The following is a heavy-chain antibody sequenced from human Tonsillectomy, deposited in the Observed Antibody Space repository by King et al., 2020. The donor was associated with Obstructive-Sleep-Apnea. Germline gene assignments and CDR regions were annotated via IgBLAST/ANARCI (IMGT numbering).Heavy chain of an antibody. D-gene: IGHD5-18*01. J-gene: IGHJ4*02. Sequence: VQLVESGGGLVQPGRSLRLSCAASGFTFDDYAIHWVRQTPGKGLEWVSGISWDSDSIGYADSVKGRFTISRDNAKNSLYLQMNSLRPEDTALYYCAKDTRTGYTYGRGFDYWGQGTLVTVSS. CDR1: GFTFDDYA. V-gene: IGHV3-9*01. CDR3: AKDTRTGYTYGRGFDY. CDR2: ISWDSDSI.